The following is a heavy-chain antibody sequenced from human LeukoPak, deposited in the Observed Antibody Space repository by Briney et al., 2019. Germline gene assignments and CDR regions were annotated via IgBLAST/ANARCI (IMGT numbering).Heavy chain of an antibody. J-gene: IGHJ6*02. V-gene: IGHV4-31*03. CDR1: GGSISSGGYY. CDR3: ASTSYYGSGTQVDV. D-gene: IGHD3-10*01. CDR2: IYYSGST. Sequence: SETLSLTCTVSGGSISSGGYYWSWIRQHPGKGLEWIGYIYYSGSTYYNPSLKSRVTISVDTSKNQFSPKLSSVTAADTAVYYCASTSYYGSGTQVDVWGQGTTVTVSS.